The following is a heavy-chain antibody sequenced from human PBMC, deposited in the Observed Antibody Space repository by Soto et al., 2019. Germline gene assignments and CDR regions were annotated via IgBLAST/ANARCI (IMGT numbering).Heavy chain of an antibody. D-gene: IGHD2-8*02. CDR3: ARGMTPPGAPAWYYFDS. V-gene: IGHV4-4*07. CDR2: FSLSGTT. CDR1: GASITGSSY. J-gene: IGHJ4*02. Sequence: SETLSLTCTVSGASITGSSYWSWIRQPAGKGLEWIGRFSLSGTTNYNPSLRSRVTMSADVSKNQFSLRLTSVTAADTALYYCARGMTPPGAPAWYYFDSWGQRTLVTVSS.